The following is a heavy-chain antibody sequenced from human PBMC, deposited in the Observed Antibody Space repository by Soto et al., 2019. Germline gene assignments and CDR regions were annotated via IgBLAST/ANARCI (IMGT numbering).Heavy chain of an antibody. V-gene: IGHV1-18*04. J-gene: IGHJ4*02. CDR3: ARCPYVLRYFDWLLYHFYFDY. D-gene: IGHD3-9*01. Sequence: QVQLVQSGAEVKKPGASVKVSCKASGYTFTSYGISWVRQAPGQGLEWMGWIIAYNGNTNYAQKLQGRVTMTTDTSTSTGYMELRSLRSDDTAVYYCARCPYVLRYFDWLLYHFYFDYCGQGPLVTVSS. CDR1: GYTFTSYG. CDR2: IIAYNGNT.